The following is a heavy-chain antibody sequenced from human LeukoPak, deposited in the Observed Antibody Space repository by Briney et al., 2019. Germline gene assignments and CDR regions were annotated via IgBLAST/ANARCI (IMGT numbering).Heavy chain of an antibody. V-gene: IGHV3-30*02. CDR1: GFTFSSFG. CDR3: ARDLTERKYYIAY. Sequence: GGSLRISCAASGFTFSSFGMHWVRQAPGEGLEWVAYIGYTGTDTYYADSVKGRFTISRDNSKNTVHLQVNSLRAADTALYSCARDLTERKYYIAYWGQGTLVTVSS. J-gene: IGHJ4*02. D-gene: IGHD2-8*02. CDR2: IGYTGTDT.